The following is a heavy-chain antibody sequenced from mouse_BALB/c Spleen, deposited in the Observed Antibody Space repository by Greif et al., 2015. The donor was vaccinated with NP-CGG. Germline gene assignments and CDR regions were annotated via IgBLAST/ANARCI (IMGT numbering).Heavy chain of an antibody. CDR3: ARLYGNSIFAY. V-gene: IGHV3-2*02. Sequence: VQLQQSGPGLVKPSQSLSPTCTVTGYSITSDYAWNWIRQFPGNKLEWMGYISYSGSTSYNPSLKSRISITRDTSKNQFFLQLNSVTTGDTATYYCARLYGNSIFAYWGQGTLVTVSA. CDR2: ISYSGST. J-gene: IGHJ3*01. D-gene: IGHD2-10*02. CDR1: GYSITSDYA.